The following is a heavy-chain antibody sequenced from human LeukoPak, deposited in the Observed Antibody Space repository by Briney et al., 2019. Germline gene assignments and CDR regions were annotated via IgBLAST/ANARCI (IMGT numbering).Heavy chain of an antibody. V-gene: IGHV3-21*01. Sequence: GGSLRLSCAASGFTFSSYSMNWVRQAPGKGLEWVSSISSSSSYIYYADSVKGRFTISRDNAKNSLYLQMNSLRAEDTAVYYCAKDVSGWPEDYFDYWGQGTLVTVSS. J-gene: IGHJ4*02. CDR2: ISSSSSYI. D-gene: IGHD6-19*01. CDR3: AKDVSGWPEDYFDY. CDR1: GFTFSSYS.